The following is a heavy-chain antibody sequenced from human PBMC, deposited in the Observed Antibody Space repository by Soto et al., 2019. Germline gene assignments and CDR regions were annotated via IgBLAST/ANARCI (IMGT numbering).Heavy chain of an antibody. CDR3: VRDMRPVPWYGGISSAFDM. Sequence: GSLRLSCASSGFTCSRHWIHWVRQAPGQGLVWVSRTKTDGTTSFADSVRGRFTISRDNAENTLYLQMNSLRAEDTAVYYCVRDMRPVPWYGGISSAFDMWGQGTMVTVSS. CDR1: GFTCSRHW. D-gene: IGHD3-10*01. V-gene: IGHV3-74*01. CDR2: TKTDGTT. J-gene: IGHJ3*02.